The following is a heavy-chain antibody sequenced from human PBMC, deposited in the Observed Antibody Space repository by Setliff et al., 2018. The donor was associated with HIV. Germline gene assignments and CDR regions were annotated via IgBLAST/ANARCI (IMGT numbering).Heavy chain of an antibody. J-gene: IGHJ6*03. Sequence: ASVKVSCKASGYTLRRHGISWVRQAPGQGLEWMGWISAYNGNTNYAQKFQGRVTLTTDTSTSTAYMELSRLRSDDTAVYYCARDALYSSSWVPWEGGYYYYYMDVWGKGTTVTVSS. CDR2: ISAYNGNT. D-gene: IGHD6-13*01. V-gene: IGHV1-18*01. CDR1: GYTLRRHG. CDR3: ARDALYSSSWVPWEGGYYYYYMDV.